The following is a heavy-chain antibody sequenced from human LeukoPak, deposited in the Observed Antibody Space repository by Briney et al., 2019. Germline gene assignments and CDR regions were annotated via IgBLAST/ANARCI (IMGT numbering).Heavy chain of an antibody. J-gene: IGHJ4*02. Sequence: GGTLRLSCAASGFTFSSYGMSWVRQAPGKGLEWVSAISGSGGSTYYSDSVKGRFTISRDNSKNTLYLQMNSLRAEDTAVYYCARRAGAYSHPYDYWGQGTLVTVSS. CDR3: ARRAGAYSHPYDY. V-gene: IGHV3-23*01. CDR2: ISGSGGST. CDR1: GFTFSSYG. D-gene: IGHD4/OR15-4a*01.